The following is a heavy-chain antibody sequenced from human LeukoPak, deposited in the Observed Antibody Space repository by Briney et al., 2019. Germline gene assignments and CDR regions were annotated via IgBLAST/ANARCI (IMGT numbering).Heavy chain of an antibody. D-gene: IGHD3-10*01. CDR3: ARQLLWFGELSGMDV. Sequence: SETLSLTCAVYGGSISSYYWSWIRQPPGKGLEWIGYIYYSGSTNYNPSLKSRVTISVDTSKNQFSLKLSSVTAADTAVYYCARQLLWFGELSGMDVWGKGTTVTVSS. J-gene: IGHJ6*04. V-gene: IGHV4-59*01. CDR1: GGSISSYY. CDR2: IYYSGST.